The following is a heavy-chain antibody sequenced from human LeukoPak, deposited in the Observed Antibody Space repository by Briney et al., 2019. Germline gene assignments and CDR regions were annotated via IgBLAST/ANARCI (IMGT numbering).Heavy chain of an antibody. CDR2: ISGSGGST. CDR1: GFAFSSYA. J-gene: IGHJ3*02. Sequence: GGSLRLSCAASGFAFSSYAMSWVRQAPGKGLEWVSTISGSGGSTYYADSVKGRFTISRDNSKNTLYLQMNSLRAEDTAIYYCAKELGNGSYSVNDAFDIWGQGTMVTVSS. CDR3: AKELGNGSYSVNDAFDI. D-gene: IGHD1-26*01. V-gene: IGHV3-23*01.